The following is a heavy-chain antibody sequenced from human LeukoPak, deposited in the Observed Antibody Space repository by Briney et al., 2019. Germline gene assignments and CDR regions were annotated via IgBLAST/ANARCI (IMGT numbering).Heavy chain of an antibody. V-gene: IGHV1-18*04. CDR3: ARTHDFITYYFDY. CDR1: GYTFTGYY. CDR2: ISAYNGNT. D-gene: IGHD2-21*02. Sequence: GASVKVSCKASGYTFTGYYMHWVRQAPGQGLEWMGWISAYNGNTNYAQKLQGRVTMTTDTSTSTAYMELRSLRSDDTAVYYCARTHDFITYYFDYWGQGTLVTVSS. J-gene: IGHJ4*02.